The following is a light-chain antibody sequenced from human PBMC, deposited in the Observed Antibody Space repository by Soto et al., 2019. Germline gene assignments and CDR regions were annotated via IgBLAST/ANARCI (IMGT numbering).Light chain of an antibody. J-gene: IGKJ1*01. CDR3: QQYNKCPPWT. V-gene: IGKV3-15*01. CDR1: QSVSSN. CDR2: GAS. Sequence: EIVMTQSPATLSVSPGERATLSCRASQSVSSNLAWYQQKPGQAPRLLIYGASTRATGIPARSSGSGSGTEFTLTISSLQSEDFAVDYYQQYNKCPPWTFGQGPKVEIK.